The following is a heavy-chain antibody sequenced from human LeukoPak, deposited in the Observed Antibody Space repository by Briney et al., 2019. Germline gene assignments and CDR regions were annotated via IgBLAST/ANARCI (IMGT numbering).Heavy chain of an antibody. D-gene: IGHD6-19*01. CDR2: MNPNSGNT. CDR1: GYTFTSYD. J-gene: IGHJ6*03. V-gene: IGHV1-8*03. CDR3: ARGGWSSYYMDV. Sequence: ASVKVSCKASGYTFTSYDINWVRQATGQGLEWMGWMNPNSGNTGYAQKFQGRVTITRNTSISTAYMELSSLRSEDTAVYYCARGGWSSYYMDVWGKGTTVTVSS.